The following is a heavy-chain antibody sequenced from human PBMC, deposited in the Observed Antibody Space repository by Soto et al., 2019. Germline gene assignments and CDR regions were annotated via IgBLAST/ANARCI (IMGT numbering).Heavy chain of an antibody. D-gene: IGHD2-15*01. Sequence: PGGSLRLSCAASGFTFSDHYMDWVRQAPGKGLEWVGRTRNKANSYTTEYAASVKGRFTISRDDSKNSLYLQMNSLKTEDTAVYYCALIGEVAATPHFDYWGQGTLVTVSS. J-gene: IGHJ4*02. CDR1: GFTFSDHY. CDR2: TRNKANSYTT. CDR3: ALIGEVAATPHFDY. V-gene: IGHV3-72*01.